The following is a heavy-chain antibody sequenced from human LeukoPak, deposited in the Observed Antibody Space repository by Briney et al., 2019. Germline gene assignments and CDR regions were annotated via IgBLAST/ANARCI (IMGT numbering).Heavy chain of an antibody. CDR2: INLNSGGT. CDR3: ARARGYYDSSGYYCPLGY. V-gene: IGHV1-2*02. CDR1: GHTFTGYY. D-gene: IGHD3-22*01. Sequence: GASVKVSCKASGHTFTGYYMHWVRQAPGQGLEWMGWINLNSGGTNYAQKFQGRVTMTRDTSISTAYMELSRLRSDDTAVYYCARARGYYDSSGYYCPLGYWGQGTLVTVSS. J-gene: IGHJ4*02.